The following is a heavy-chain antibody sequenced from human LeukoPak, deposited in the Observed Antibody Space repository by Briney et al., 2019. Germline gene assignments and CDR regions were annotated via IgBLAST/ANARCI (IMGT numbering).Heavy chain of an antibody. V-gene: IGHV4-30-2*01. CDR1: GDSISSGDYS. CDR3: ARATRRMSGGYHLDY. J-gene: IGHJ4*01. CDR2: IYESGSS. Sequence: SQTLSLTCAVSGDSISSGDYSWNWIRQPPGKGLEWIGYIYESGSSYSNPSLKGRGTISVDRSKNQISLKLTSVTAADTAVYYCARATRRMSGGYHLDYWGQDPWSPSPQ. D-gene: IGHD2-15*01.